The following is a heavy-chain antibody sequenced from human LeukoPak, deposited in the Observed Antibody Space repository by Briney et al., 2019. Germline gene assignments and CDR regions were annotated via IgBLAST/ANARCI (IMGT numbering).Heavy chain of an antibody. CDR2: IYTSGST. Sequence: TSETLSLTCTVSGGSISSYYWSWIRQPAGKGLEWIGRIYTSGSTNYNPSLKSRVTMSVDTSKNQFSLKLSSVTAADTAVYYCARHEDVGYCSGGSCPYDYWGQGTLVTVSS. V-gene: IGHV4-4*07. CDR1: GGSISSYY. J-gene: IGHJ4*02. D-gene: IGHD2-15*01. CDR3: ARHEDVGYCSGGSCPYDY.